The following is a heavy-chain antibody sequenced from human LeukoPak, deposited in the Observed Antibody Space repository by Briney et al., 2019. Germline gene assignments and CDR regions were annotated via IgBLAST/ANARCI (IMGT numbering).Heavy chain of an antibody. V-gene: IGHV1-69*01. J-gene: IGHJ4*02. CDR3: ARDLYYYGSGSYSS. Sequence: SVKVSCKASGGTFSSYAISWVRQAPGQGLEWMGGIIPIFGTANYAQKFQGRVTITADESTSTAYMELRSLRSDDTAVYYCARDLYYYGSGSYSSWGQGTLVTVSS. CDR1: GGTFSSYA. D-gene: IGHD3-10*01. CDR2: IIPIFGTA.